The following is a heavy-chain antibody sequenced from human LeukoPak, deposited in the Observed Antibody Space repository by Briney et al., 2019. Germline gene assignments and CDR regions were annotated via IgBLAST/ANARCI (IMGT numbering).Heavy chain of an antibody. CDR3: ARGTAETAGIDY. Sequence: PGGSLRLSCAASGFTFSNFWMHWFRQAPGKGLVWVSHINTDGTGTTYGDSAKGRFSVSRDNAKNTLFLQMNSLRVEDTAVYYCARGTAETAGIDYWGQGTPVTVSA. J-gene: IGHJ4*02. V-gene: IGHV3-74*01. CDR2: INTDGTGT. CDR1: GFTFSNFW. D-gene: IGHD6-13*01.